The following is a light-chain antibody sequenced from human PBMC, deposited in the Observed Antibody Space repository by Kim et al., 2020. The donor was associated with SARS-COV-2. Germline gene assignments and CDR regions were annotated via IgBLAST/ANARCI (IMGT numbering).Light chain of an antibody. CDR2: DAS. J-gene: IGKJ4*01. V-gene: IGKV1-5*01. CDR1: QSIRHW. CDR3: QQYSDYPLS. Sequence: ASVGDRVTINRRPSQSIRHWLAGSQQQPGKPPKLLLSDASALESGVPSTFSGSGSGTQLTLTSSSLQPEDVATFYCQQYSDYPLSFGGGTQVDI.